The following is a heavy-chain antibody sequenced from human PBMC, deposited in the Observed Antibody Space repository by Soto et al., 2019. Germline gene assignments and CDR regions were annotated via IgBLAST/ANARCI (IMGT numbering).Heavy chain of an antibody. CDR1: GFTFTSSA. CDR2: IVVGSGNT. V-gene: IGHV1-58*01. Sequence: SVKVSCKASGFTFTSSAVQWERQARGQRLEWIGWIVVGSGNTNYAQKFQERVTITRDMSTSTAYMELSSLRPEETAVYHCAAGWGVRGRGTNLYPNNYWGQRTLVTVCS. J-gene: IGHJ4*02. D-gene: IGHD3-16*01. CDR3: AAGWGVRGRGTNLYPNNY.